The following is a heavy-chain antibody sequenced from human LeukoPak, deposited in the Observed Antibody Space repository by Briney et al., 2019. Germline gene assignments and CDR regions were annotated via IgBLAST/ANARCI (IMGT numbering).Heavy chain of an antibody. Sequence: SQTLSLTCTVSGGSISTGSFFWNWIRQPAGKGLEWIGRIYTSEDTNYNPSLKSRVTISIDTSKNLFSLNLSSVTAADTAVYYCARLVPERFFQLNPEGYYDYWGQGILVTVSS. CDR3: ARLVPERFFQLNPEGYYDY. V-gene: IGHV4-61*02. D-gene: IGHD3-3*01. CDR2: IYTSEDT. CDR1: GGSISTGSFF. J-gene: IGHJ4*02.